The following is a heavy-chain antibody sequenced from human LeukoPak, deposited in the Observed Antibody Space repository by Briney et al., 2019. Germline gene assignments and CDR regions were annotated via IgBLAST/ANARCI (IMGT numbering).Heavy chain of an antibody. V-gene: IGHV3-23*01. D-gene: IGHD2-21*01. CDR3: AKISPFQWPTET. J-gene: IGHJ4*02. CDR2: IGGSGGNT. Sequence: GGSLRLSCAASGFTFSSYAMNWVRQAPGKGLEWVSAIGGSGGNTYYADSVKGRFTISRDNSKNTLYLQMNSLRAEDTAVYYCAKISPFQWPTETRGQGTLVTVSS. CDR1: GFTFSSYA.